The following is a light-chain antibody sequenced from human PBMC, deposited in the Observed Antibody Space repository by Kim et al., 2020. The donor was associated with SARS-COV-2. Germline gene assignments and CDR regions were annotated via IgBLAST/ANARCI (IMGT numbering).Light chain of an antibody. Sequence: ASVGDSVTITCRASQIISSYLTWYQQNPEKPPKRLIYTASSLQSGVPSRLSGSGSGTDFTLTISILQPEDFATYYCQQSYSTPRTFGQGTKVDIK. CDR2: TAS. CDR1: QIISSY. J-gene: IGKJ1*01. CDR3: QQSYSTPRT. V-gene: IGKV1-39*01.